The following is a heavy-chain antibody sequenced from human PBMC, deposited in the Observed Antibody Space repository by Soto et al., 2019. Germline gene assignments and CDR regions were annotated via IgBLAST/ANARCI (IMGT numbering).Heavy chain of an antibody. CDR1: GYTFTGYY. J-gene: IGHJ6*02. D-gene: IGHD1-1*01. V-gene: IGHV1-2*02. Sequence: ASVKVSRKASGYTFTGYYMHWVRQAPGQGLEWMGWINPNSGGTNYAQKFQGRVTMTRDTSISTAYMELSRLRSDDTAVYYCARTNTFSTTGTTYYYYGMDVWGQGTTVTVSS. CDR2: INPNSGGT. CDR3: ARTNTFSTTGTTYYYYGMDV.